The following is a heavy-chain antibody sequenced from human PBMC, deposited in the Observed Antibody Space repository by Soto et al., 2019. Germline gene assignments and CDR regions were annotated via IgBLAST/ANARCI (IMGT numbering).Heavy chain of an antibody. V-gene: IGHV4-59*01. CDR1: GGSISSSY. J-gene: IGHJ6*02. CDR2: MYDSGST. CDR3: ARGSGNYYYYGLDV. D-gene: IGHD1-26*01. Sequence: QVQLQESGPGLVKPSETLSLTCTVSGGSISSSYWSWIRQPPGKGLEWIGYMYDSGSTNYNPYHMSRVTIAVDTSKKQFYLKLSSVTAADTAVYYCARGSGNYYYYGLDVWGQGTTVTVSS.